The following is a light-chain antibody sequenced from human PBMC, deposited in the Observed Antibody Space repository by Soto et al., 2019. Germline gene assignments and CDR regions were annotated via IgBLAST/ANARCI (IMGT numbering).Light chain of an antibody. CDR3: QQYGSSRT. V-gene: IGKV3-20*01. CDR1: QSVSSSY. Sequence: EIVWTQSPGTLSLSPGERATLSCRASQSVSSSYLAWYQQKPGQAPRLLIYGASSRATGIPDRFSGSGSGTDFTLNISRLEPEDFAVYYCQQYGSSRTFGQGTQVEIK. CDR2: GAS. J-gene: IGKJ1*01.